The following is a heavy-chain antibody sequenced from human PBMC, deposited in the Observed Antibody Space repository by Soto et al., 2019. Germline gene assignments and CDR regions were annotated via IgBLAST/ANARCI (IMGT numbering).Heavy chain of an antibody. D-gene: IGHD3-10*01. CDR3: ASVGFYGSGSYCRW. V-gene: IGHV2-5*02. CDR1: GFSLSTNGMS. Sequence: QITLKESGPTLVKPTQTLTLTCTFSGFSLSTNGMSVGWIHQPPGKALEWLALIYLDDAKRYIPSLKSRVTITKDTSKNQVVLKMTNMDFVDTAKYYCASVGFYGSGSYCRWWGQGTLVTVSS. J-gene: IGHJ4*02. CDR2: IYLDDAK.